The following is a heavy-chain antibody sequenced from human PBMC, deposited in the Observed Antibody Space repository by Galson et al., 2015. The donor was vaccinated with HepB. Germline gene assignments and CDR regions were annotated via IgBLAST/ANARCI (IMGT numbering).Heavy chain of an antibody. J-gene: IGHJ3*02. CDR3: ARSENWNFAVIRVNDAFDI. Sequence: SLRLSCAASGFTFSSYAMHWVRQAPGKGLEWVAVISYDGSNKYYADSVKGRFTISRDNSKNTLYLQMNSLRAEDTAVYYCARSENWNFAVIRVNDAFDIWGQGTMVTVSS. D-gene: IGHD1-7*01. CDR2: ISYDGSNK. CDR1: GFTFSSYA. V-gene: IGHV3-30-3*01.